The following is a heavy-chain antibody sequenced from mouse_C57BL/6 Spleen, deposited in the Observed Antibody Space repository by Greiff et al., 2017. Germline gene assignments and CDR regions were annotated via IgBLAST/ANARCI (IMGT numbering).Heavy chain of an antibody. V-gene: IGHV1-52*01. J-gene: IGHJ4*01. D-gene: IGHD1-1*01. Sequence: QVQLKQPGAELVRPGSSVKLSCKASGYTFTSYWMHWVKQRPIQGLEWIGNIDPSDSETHYNQKFKDKATLTVDKSSSTAYMQLSSLTSEDSAVYYCAISFTTVAYYAMDYWGQGTSVTVSS. CDR2: IDPSDSET. CDR3: AISFTTVAYYAMDY. CDR1: GYTFTSYW.